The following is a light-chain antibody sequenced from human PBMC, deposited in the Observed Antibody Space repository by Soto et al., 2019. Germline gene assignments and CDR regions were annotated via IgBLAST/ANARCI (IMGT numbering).Light chain of an antibody. CDR3: CSFAKSDSYI. CDR2: EVS. J-gene: IGLJ1*01. CDR1: SSDVGSFNL. Sequence: QSALTQPASVSGSPGQSITISCTRTSSDVGSFNLVSWYQQHPGKAPRLMIYEVSKRPSGVSNRFSGSKSGNTASLTISGLQAEDEADYYCCSFAKSDSYIFGTGTKVTVL. V-gene: IGLV2-23*02.